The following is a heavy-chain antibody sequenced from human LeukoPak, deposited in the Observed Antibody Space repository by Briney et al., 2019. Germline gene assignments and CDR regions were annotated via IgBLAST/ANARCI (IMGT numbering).Heavy chain of an antibody. D-gene: IGHD6-19*01. V-gene: IGHV5-51*01. CDR1: GYSFTSYW. J-gene: IGHJ4*02. Sequence: GESLKISCKGSGYSFTSYWIGWVRQMPGKGLEWMGIIYPGDSDTKYSPSFQGQVTISADKSISTAYLQWSSLKASDTAMYYCARLQSEDSSGWDYYFDYWGQGTLVTVSS. CDR2: IYPGDSDT. CDR3: ARLQSEDSSGWDYYFDY.